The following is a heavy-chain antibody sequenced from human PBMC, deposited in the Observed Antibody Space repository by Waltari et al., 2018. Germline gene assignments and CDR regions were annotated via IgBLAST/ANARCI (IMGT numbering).Heavy chain of an antibody. CDR3: ARGPYGDYAAVDY. J-gene: IGHJ4*02. CDR2: ISYDGSNK. Sequence: QVQLVESGGGVVQPGRSLRLSCAASGFTFSSYAMHWVRQAPGKGLEWVAVISYDGSNKYYADSVKGRFTISRDNSKNTLYLQMNSLRAEDTAVYYCARGPYGDYAAVDYWGQGTLVTVSS. D-gene: IGHD4-17*01. CDR1: GFTFSSYA. V-gene: IGHV3-30-3*01.